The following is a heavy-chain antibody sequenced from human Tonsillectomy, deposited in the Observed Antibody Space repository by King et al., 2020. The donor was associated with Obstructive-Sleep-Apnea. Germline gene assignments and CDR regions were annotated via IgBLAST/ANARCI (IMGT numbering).Heavy chain of an antibody. CDR3: ARGRSAWSEYFQH. V-gene: IGHV4-38-2*01. J-gene: IGHJ1*01. D-gene: IGHD6-19*01. CDR1: GNTISGGYY. CDR2: IHDSGST. Sequence: VQLQESGPGLGKPSETLSLTCSVSGNTISGGYYWGWIRQPPGKGLEWIGSIHDSGSTYYNPSLKSRVTISIDTLKDQFSLRLNSVTAADTAVYYCARGRSAWSEYFQHWGQGTLVTVSS.